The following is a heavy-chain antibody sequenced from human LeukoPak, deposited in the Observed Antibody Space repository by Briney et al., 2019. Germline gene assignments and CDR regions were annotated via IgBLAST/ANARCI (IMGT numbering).Heavy chain of an antibody. D-gene: IGHD6-19*01. J-gene: IGHJ4*02. V-gene: IGHV3-9*01. CDR2: ISLNSGSI. CDR3: AKDNRRHYTSGPHPHSLH. Sequence: PGVTLRLSCAASGFTFSRCDMSCVRHAPAKGREGGSGISLNSGSIEYSEYKKGRFTISRDNDKHSLYLQMNSLRVEDTAIYYCAKDNRRHYTSGPHPHSLHWGQGALVTVSS. CDR1: GFTFSRCD.